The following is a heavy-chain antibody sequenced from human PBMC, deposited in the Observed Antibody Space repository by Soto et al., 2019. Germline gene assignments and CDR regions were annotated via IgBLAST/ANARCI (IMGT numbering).Heavy chain of an antibody. Sequence: VGSLRLSCSVSGFTFTSYAMHWVRQAPGKGLEYVSAISSGGGITYYADSVKGRFTTSRDNSKNTLYLQMSGLRAEDGAVYYCVKGPRAAVGPTDYWGQGTLVTVSS. CDR2: ISSGGGIT. J-gene: IGHJ4*02. CDR1: GFTFTSYA. V-gene: IGHV3-64D*06. D-gene: IGHD6-13*01. CDR3: VKGPRAAVGPTDY.